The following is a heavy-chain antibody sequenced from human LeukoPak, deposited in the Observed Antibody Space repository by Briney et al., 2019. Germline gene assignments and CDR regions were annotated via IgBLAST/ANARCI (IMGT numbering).Heavy chain of an antibody. Sequence: SVKVSCKASVCTFSSYAISWVRQAPGQGLEWMGAIIPIFGTANVAQKFQGRVTINADESTSTAYMELSSLRSEDTAVYYCARGFSDSSGYYFDYFDYWGQGTLVTVSS. D-gene: IGHD3-22*01. V-gene: IGHV1-69*01. CDR3: ARGFSDSSGYYFDYFDY. J-gene: IGHJ4*02. CDR1: VCTFSSYA. CDR2: IIPIFGTA.